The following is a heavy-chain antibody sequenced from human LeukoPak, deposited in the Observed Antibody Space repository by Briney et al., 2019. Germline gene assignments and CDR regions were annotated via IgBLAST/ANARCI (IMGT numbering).Heavy chain of an antibody. J-gene: IGHJ4*02. CDR3: ARVLSIAAAGNLPNY. Sequence: ASVKVSCKASGYTFTGYYMHWVRQAPGQGLEWMGWINPNSGGTNYAQKFQGRVTMTRDTSISTAYMELSRLRSDDTAVYYCARVLSIAAAGNLPNYWGQGTLVTVSS. D-gene: IGHD6-13*01. V-gene: IGHV1-2*02. CDR2: INPNSGGT. CDR1: GYTFTGYY.